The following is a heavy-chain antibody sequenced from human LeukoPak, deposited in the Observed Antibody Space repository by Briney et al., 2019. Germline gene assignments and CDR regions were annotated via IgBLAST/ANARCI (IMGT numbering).Heavy chain of an antibody. D-gene: IGHD2-2*03. V-gene: IGHV1-69*05. CDR1: GYTFTSYG. J-gene: IGHJ5*02. CDR2: IIPIFGTA. CDR3: ARSHGYCSSTSCPLPNPHNWFDP. Sequence: GASVKVSCKASGYTFTSYGISWVRQAPGQGLEWMGGIIPIFGTANYAQKFQGRVTITTDESTSTAYMELSSLRSEDTAVYYCARSHGYCSSTSCPLPNPHNWFDPWGQGTLVTVSS.